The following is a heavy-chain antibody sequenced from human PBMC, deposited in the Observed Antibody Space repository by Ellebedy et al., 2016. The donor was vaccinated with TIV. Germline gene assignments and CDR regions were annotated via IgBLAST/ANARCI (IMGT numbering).Heavy chain of an antibody. D-gene: IGHD5-18*01. CDR2: ISYDGSDK. V-gene: IGHV3-30*18. CDR3: AKDKGGYSFFFDY. Sequence: GESLKISCAASGFTFSNFGMYWVRQAPGKGLEWVAFISYDGSDKYYVDSVKGRFTISRDNSENTLYLQMSSLRTEDTAVYYCAKDKGGYSFFFDYWGQGRLVTVSS. J-gene: IGHJ4*02. CDR1: GFTFSNFG.